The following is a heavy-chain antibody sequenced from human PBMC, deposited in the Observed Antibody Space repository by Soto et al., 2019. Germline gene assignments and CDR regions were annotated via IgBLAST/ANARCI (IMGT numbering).Heavy chain of an antibody. J-gene: IGHJ4*02. CDR2: IKQDGSEK. CDR1: GFTFSSYW. V-gene: IGHV3-7*05. Sequence: GGSLRLSCAASGFTFSSYWMSWVRQAPGKGLEWVANIKQDGSEKYYVDSVKGRFAISRDNSKNTLYLQMNSLRAEDTAVYYCAKEWSSYGAEAPRFDYWGQGTLVTVSS. CDR3: AKEWSSYGAEAPRFDY. D-gene: IGHD4-17*01.